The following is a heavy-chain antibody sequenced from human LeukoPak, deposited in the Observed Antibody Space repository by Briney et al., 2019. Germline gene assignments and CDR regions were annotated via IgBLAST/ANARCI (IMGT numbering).Heavy chain of an antibody. D-gene: IGHD6-13*01. Sequence: GASVKVSCKASGYTFTSYDINWVRQATGQGLEWMGWMNPNSGNTGYAQKFQGRVTITRNTSISTAYMELSSLRSEDTAVYYCARGAASSKYYYYYYMDVRGKGTTVTVSS. J-gene: IGHJ6*03. V-gene: IGHV1-8*03. CDR3: ARGAASSKYYYYYYMDV. CDR2: MNPNSGNT. CDR1: GYTFTSYD.